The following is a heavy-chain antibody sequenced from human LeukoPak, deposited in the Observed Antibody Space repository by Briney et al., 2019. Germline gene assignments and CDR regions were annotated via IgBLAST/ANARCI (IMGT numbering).Heavy chain of an antibody. V-gene: IGHV1-24*01. CDR3: AAYYGSGNDLDY. J-gene: IGHJ4*02. CDR2: FDPEDGET. CDR1: GYTLTELS. D-gene: IGHD3-10*01. Sequence: ASVTVSCTVSGYTLTELSMHWVRQAPGKGLEWMGGFDPEDGETIYAQKFQGRVTVTEDTSTDTAYMELSSLRSEDTAVYYCAAYYGSGNDLDYWGQGTLVTVSS.